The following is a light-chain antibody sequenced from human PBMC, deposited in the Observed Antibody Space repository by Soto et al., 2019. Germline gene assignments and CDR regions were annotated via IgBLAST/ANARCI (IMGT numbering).Light chain of an antibody. J-gene: IGLJ3*02. V-gene: IGLV2-8*01. CDR2: EVS. Sequence: QSALTQPPFASGSPGQSVTISCTGTSGDVGAYNYVSWYQQYPGTAPRLIIYEVSKRPSGVPDRFSGSKSGNTASLTVSGLQAEDEAEYHCSSYSASNNRWVFGGGTQLTVL. CDR3: SSYSASNNRWV. CDR1: SGDVGAYNY.